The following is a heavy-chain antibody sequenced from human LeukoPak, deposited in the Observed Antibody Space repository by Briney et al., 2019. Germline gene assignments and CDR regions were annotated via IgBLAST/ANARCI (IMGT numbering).Heavy chain of an antibody. CDR3: AGDTHSSSWYDH. V-gene: IGHV3-33*01. D-gene: IGHD6-19*01. CDR2: IWYDGSNK. Sequence: GGSLRLSCAASGFTFSSYGMHWVRQAPGKGLEWVALIWYDGSNKYYTDSVKGRLTISRDSSRNTLYLQMNDLRVEDTAVYYCAGDTHSSSWYDHWGQGTLVTVSS. J-gene: IGHJ5*02. CDR1: GFTFSSYG.